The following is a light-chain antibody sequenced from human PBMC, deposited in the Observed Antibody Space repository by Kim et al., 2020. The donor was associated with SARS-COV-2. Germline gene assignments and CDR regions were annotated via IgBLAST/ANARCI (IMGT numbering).Light chain of an antibody. Sequence: EIVMTQSPATLSVSPGERATLSCRASQSVSSNLAWYQQKPGQAPRLLIYGASTRATGIPARFSGSGSGIEFTLTISSLQSEDFAVYYCQQYNNWSWTFGQGTKVDIK. CDR3: QQYNNWSWT. CDR2: GAS. V-gene: IGKV3-15*01. J-gene: IGKJ1*01. CDR1: QSVSSN.